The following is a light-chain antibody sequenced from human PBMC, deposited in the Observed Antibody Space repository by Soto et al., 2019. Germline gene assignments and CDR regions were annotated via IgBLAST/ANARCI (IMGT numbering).Light chain of an antibody. Sequence: QSVLTQPASVSGSPGQSITISCTGTSSDVGGYNSVSWYQVHPGKAPKLTLYDVGDRPSGVSYRFSGSKSSNTASLTISGLQAADEADYFCSSFTSSMTNVFGSGTKVTVL. V-gene: IGLV2-14*03. CDR3: SSFTSSMTNV. CDR1: SSDVGGYNS. J-gene: IGLJ1*01. CDR2: DVG.